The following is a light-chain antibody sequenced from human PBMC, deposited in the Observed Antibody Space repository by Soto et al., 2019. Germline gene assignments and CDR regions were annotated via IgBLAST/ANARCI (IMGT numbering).Light chain of an antibody. CDR2: DVS. J-gene: IGLJ1*01. CDR3: SSYTTSNTRQIV. V-gene: IGLV2-14*01. CDR1: SSDVGGYNY. Sequence: QSVLTQPASVSGSPGQSITISCTGTSSDVGGYNYVSWYQQHPGKAPKFIIYDVSNRPSGVSNRFSGSKSGNTASLTISGLQAEDEAYYYCSSYTTSNTRQIVFGTGTKVTVL.